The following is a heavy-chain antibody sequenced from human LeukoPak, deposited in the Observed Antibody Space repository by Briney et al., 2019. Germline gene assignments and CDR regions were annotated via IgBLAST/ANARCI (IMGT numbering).Heavy chain of an antibody. J-gene: IGHJ5*02. CDR2: ISSSSSTI. D-gene: IGHD3-10*01. CDR3: ARGSIRGYYYGSGSPRNWFDP. Sequence: GSLRLSCAASGFTFSSYSMNWVRQAPGKGLEWVSYISSSSSTIYYADSVKGRFTISRDNAKNSLYLQMNSLRAEDTAVYYCARGSIRGYYYGSGSPRNWFDPWGQGTLVTVSS. CDR1: GFTFSSYS. V-gene: IGHV3-48*04.